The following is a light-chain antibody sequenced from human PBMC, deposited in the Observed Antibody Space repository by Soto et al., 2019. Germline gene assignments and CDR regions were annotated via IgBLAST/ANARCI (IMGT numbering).Light chain of an antibody. J-gene: IGKJ5*01. Sequence: DIQMTQSPSAMSASVGDRVTITCRASQGISDFLAWFQQKPGEVPKRLIYAASTLQSGVPSRFSGSGFGTDFTLTISSLQPEDFATYYCLQHHSYPRTFGQGTRLEIK. V-gene: IGKV1-17*03. CDR3: LQHHSYPRT. CDR1: QGISDF. CDR2: AAS.